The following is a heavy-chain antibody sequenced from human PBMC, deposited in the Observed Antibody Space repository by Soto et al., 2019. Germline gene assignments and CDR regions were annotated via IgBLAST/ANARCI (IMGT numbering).Heavy chain of an antibody. CDR3: ASEYIHYYYYYGMDV. CDR1: GFPVSSNY. V-gene: IGHV3-53*01. Sequence: PGGSLRLSCAASGFPVSSNYMSWVRQAPGKGLEWVSVIYSGGSTYYADSVKGRFTISRDNSKNTLYLQMNSLRAEDTAVYYCASEYIHYYYYYGMDVWGQGTTVTVSS. CDR2: IYSGGST. J-gene: IGHJ6*02. D-gene: IGHD5-18*01.